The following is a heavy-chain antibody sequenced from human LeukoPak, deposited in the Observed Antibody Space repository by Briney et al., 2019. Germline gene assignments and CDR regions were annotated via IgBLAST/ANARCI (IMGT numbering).Heavy chain of an antibody. V-gene: IGHV3-21*06. CDR2: ISSSSGYI. Sequence: GGSQRLSCAASGSTFSSYSMNWVRQAPGKGLEWVSFISSSSGYIYYADLVKGRFTISRDNAKNSLYLQMNSLRAEDTAVYYCAREDQLDYWGQGTLITVSS. CDR1: GSTFSSYS. J-gene: IGHJ4*02. CDR3: AREDQLDY.